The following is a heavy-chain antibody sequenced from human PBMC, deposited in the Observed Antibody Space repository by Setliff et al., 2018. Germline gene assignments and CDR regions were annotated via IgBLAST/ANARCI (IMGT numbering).Heavy chain of an antibody. V-gene: IGHV5-51*01. D-gene: IGHD3-22*01. CDR1: GNSFTNYW. CDR2: IYPGDSDT. Sequence: PGESLKISCQGSGNSFTNYWIGWVRQMPGKGLEWMGIIYPGDSDTRYSPSFEGQVTISGDKSTSTAYLQWSSLKASDTAMYYCARHPYYDSSGYYSYFDYWGQGALVTVSS. J-gene: IGHJ4*02. CDR3: ARHPYYDSSGYYSYFDY.